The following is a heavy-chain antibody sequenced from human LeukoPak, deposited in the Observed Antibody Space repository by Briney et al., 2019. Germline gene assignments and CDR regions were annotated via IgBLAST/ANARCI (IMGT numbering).Heavy chain of an antibody. J-gene: IGHJ4*02. D-gene: IGHD2-8*01. CDR3: ARDAYCTNGVCRYSGRDY. V-gene: IGHV1-18*01. CDR1: GYTFTSYG. Sequence: GASVKVSCKASGYTFTSYGISWVRQAPGQGLEWMGWISAYNGNTNYAQKLRGRVTMTTDTSTSTAYMELRSLRSDDTAVYYCARDAYCTNGVCRYSGRDYWGQGTLVTVSS. CDR2: ISAYNGNT.